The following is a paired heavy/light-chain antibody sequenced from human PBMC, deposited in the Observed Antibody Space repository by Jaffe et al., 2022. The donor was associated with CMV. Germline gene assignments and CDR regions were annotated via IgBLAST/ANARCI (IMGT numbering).Light chain of an antibody. V-gene: IGLV2-11*01. CDR3: CSYAGSYTFAV. J-gene: IGLJ3*02. CDR2: DVS. Sequence: QSALTQPRSVSGSPGQSVTISCTGTSSDVGGYNYVSWYQQHPGKVPKLMIYDVSKRPSGVPDRFSGSKSGNTASLTISGLQAEDEADYYCCSYAGSYTFAVFGGGTKLTVL. CDR1: SSDVGGYNY.
Heavy chain of an antibody. CDR1: GFTFSNTW. D-gene: IGHD3-16*01. CDR3: ITDLDNVWGRYELDY. J-gene: IGHJ4*02. Sequence: EVQLVESGGGLVKPGGSLRLSCAASGFTFSNTWMNWVRQAPGKGLEWVGRIRSTTDGGTTDYAAPVKGRFTISRDDSKDTLYLQMDSLKTEDTAVYYCITDLDNVWGRYELDYWGQGTLVTVSS. V-gene: IGHV3-15*01. CDR2: IRSTTDGGTT.